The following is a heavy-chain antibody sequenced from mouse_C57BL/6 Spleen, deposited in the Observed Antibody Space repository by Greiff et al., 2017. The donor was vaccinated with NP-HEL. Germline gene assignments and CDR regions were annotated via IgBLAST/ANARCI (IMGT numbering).Heavy chain of an antibody. J-gene: IGHJ4*01. CDR2: ISSGSSTI. Sequence: DVQLVESGGGLVKPGGSLKLSCAASGFTFSDYGMHWVRQAPEKGLEWVAYISSGSSTIYYADTVKGRFTISRDNAKNTLFLQMTSLRSEDTAMYYCARGHYSNLYYYAMDYWGQGTSVTVSS. V-gene: IGHV5-17*01. CDR1: GFTFSDYG. D-gene: IGHD2-5*01. CDR3: ARGHYSNLYYYAMDY.